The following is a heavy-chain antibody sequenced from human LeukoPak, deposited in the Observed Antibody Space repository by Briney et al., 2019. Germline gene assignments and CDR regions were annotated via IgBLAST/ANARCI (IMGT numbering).Heavy chain of an antibody. J-gene: IGHJ4*02. Sequence: PGGSLRLSCAASGFTFSSYAMSWVRQAPGKGLEWVSAISGSGGSTYYADSVKGRFTISRDNSENTLYLQMNSLRAEDTAVYYCARALYSSSWYSDYWGQGTLVTVSS. CDR2: ISGSGGST. V-gene: IGHV3-23*01. CDR1: GFTFSSYA. D-gene: IGHD6-13*01. CDR3: ARALYSSSWYSDY.